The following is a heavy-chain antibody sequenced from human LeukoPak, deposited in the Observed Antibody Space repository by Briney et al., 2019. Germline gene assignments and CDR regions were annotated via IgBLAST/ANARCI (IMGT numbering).Heavy chain of an antibody. CDR3: ARDRAVTQDWVEFDP. CDR1: GFTFSSDW. V-gene: IGHV3-66*03. J-gene: IGHJ5*02. CDR2: IRDSGET. D-gene: IGHD4-17*01. Sequence: GGSLRLSCAASGFTFSSDWMHWVRQAPGQGLEWVSLIRDSGETFYADSVKGRFTISRDNSKNTMYLQMNRLRVEDTAVYFCARDRAVTQDWVEFDPWGQGTLVTVSS.